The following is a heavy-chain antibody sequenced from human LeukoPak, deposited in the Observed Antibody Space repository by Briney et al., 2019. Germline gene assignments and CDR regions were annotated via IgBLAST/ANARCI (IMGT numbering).Heavy chain of an antibody. Sequence: TSETLSLTCTVSGGSISSDSWTWIRQPAGKGLEWIGEINHSGSTNYNPSLKSRVTISVDTSKNQFSLKLSSVTAADTAVYYCARRTTPAGIFDYWGQGTLVTVSS. D-gene: IGHD1-14*01. CDR1: GGSISSDS. CDR2: INHSGST. J-gene: IGHJ4*02. V-gene: IGHV4-34*01. CDR3: ARRTTPAGIFDY.